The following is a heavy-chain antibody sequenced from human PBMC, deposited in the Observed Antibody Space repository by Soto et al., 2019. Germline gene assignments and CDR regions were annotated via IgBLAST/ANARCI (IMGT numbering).Heavy chain of an antibody. CDR3: ASGLGWFDP. CDR1: GDSVSSSSYY. V-gene: IGHV4-39*01. CDR2: LYYSEAT. Sequence: SETLSLTCTVSGDSVSSSSYYWGWIRQPPGKGLEWIGSLYYSEATYYNPSLKSRVTISVDTSKNQFSLRLNSVTAADTAVYYCASGLGWFDPWGQGTLVTVSS. J-gene: IGHJ5*02.